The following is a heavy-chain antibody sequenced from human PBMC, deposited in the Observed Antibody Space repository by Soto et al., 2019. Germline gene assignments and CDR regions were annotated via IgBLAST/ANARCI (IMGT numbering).Heavy chain of an antibody. J-gene: IGHJ4*02. V-gene: IGHV1-8*01. CDR3: AREDYDYVWGSYRYTDY. Sequence: ASVKVSCNASGYTFTSYDINWLRQATGQGLEWMGWMNPNSGNTGYAQKFQGRVTMTRNTSISTAYMELSSLRSEDTAVYYCAREDYDYVWGSYRYTDYWGQGTLVTVSS. CDR1: GYTFTSYD. D-gene: IGHD3-16*02. CDR2: MNPNSGNT.